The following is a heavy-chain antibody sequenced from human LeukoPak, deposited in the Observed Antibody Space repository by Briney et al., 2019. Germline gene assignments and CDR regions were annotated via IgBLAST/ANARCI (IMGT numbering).Heavy chain of an antibody. D-gene: IGHD3-10*01. CDR1: GFTFSSYE. CDR3: AKDLYYGSGIPYYFDY. Sequence: PGGSLRLSCAASGFTFSSYEMNWVRQAPGKGLEWVSYISSSGSTIYYADSVKGRFTISRDNSKNTLYLQMNSLRAEDTAVYYCAKDLYYGSGIPYYFDYWGQGTLVTVSS. CDR2: ISSSGSTI. V-gene: IGHV3-48*03. J-gene: IGHJ4*02.